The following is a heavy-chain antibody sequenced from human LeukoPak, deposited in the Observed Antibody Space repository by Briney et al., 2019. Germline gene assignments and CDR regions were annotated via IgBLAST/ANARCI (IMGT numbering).Heavy chain of an antibody. Sequence: ASVKVSCKASGNTFTNHDINWVRQASGQGLEWMGWMNPKSGNTGYLQKFQGRVTMTRDTSMSTAYMELSSLRSEDTAVYYCARGGKDGDLTFDYWGQGTLVTVSS. J-gene: IGHJ4*02. CDR2: MNPKSGNT. V-gene: IGHV1-8*01. CDR1: GNTFTNHD. CDR3: ARGGKDGDLTFDY. D-gene: IGHD4-17*01.